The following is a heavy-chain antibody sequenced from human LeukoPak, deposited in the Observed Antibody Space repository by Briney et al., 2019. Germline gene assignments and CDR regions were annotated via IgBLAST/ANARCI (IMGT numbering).Heavy chain of an antibody. CDR2: IRYDGSNK. V-gene: IGHV3-30*02. CDR3: AKANLYCSSTSCYLI. D-gene: IGHD2-2*01. J-gene: IGHJ4*02. Sequence: GGSLRRSCAASGFTFSSYGMHWVRQAPGKGLEWVAFIRYDGSNKYYAVSVKGRFTISRDNSKNTLYLKMNSLRDEDMAVYYCAKANLYCSSTSCYLIWGQGTLVTVSS. CDR1: GFTFSSYG.